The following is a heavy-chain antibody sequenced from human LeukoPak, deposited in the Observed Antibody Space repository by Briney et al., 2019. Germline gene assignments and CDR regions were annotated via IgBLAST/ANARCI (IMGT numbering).Heavy chain of an antibody. V-gene: IGHV4-59*12. CDR1: GGSISSYY. CDR2: IYYSGST. D-gene: IGHD1-14*01. Sequence: SETLSLTCTVSGGSISSYYWSWIRQPPGKGLEWIGYIYYSGSTNYNPSLKSRVTISVDTSKNQFSLKLSSVTDADTAAYYCARAAAGLKYGADYWGQGTLGTVSS. J-gene: IGHJ4*02. CDR3: ARAAAGLKYGADY.